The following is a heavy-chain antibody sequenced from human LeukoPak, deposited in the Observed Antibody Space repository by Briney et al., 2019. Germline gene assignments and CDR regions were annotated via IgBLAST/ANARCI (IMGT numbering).Heavy chain of an antibody. CDR2: ISGSGDNT. CDR1: GFTFSSYA. D-gene: IGHD6-19*01. J-gene: IGHJ3*02. V-gene: IGHV3-23*01. Sequence: GGSLRLSCAASGFTFSSYAMSWVRQVPGKGLEWVSVISGSGDNTYYADSVKGRFTISRDNSKNMLYLQMNSLRAEDTAVYYCAKDVGYSSGWWDDAFDIWGQGTMVTVSS. CDR3: AKDVGYSSGWWDDAFDI.